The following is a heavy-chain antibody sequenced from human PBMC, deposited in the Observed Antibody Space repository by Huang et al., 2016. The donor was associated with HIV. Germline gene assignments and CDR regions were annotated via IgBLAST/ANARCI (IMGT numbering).Heavy chain of an antibody. CDR1: GGSISSRSYY. D-gene: IGHD2-2*01. J-gene: IGHJ3*02. CDR3: ARQMDCSSSSCLAGGHERGPFDM. CDR2: IYYSGSN. V-gene: IGHV4-39*01. Sequence: QLQLQESGPGLVKPSETLSLTCSVSGGSISSRSYYWGWIRQPPGKGLEWIGSIYYSGSNCYKPSRKSRVTIAVDTSKNQFARRLSSVTAADTSVYYCARQMDCSSSSCLAGGHERGPFDMWGQGTMVTVSS.